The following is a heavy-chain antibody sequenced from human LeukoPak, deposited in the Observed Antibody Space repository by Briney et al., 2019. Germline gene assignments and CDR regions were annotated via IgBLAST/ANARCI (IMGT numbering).Heavy chain of an antibody. CDR2: INPSGGST. D-gene: IGHD1-7*01. CDR3: ARVGNYGYFDY. V-gene: IGHV1-46*01. CDR1: GYTLTSYY. J-gene: IGHJ4*02. Sequence: ASVKVSCKASGYTLTSYYMHWVRQAPGQGLERMGIINPSGGSTSYAQKFQGRVTMTRDTSTSTVYMELSSLRSEDTAVYYCARVGNYGYFDYWGQGTLVTVSS.